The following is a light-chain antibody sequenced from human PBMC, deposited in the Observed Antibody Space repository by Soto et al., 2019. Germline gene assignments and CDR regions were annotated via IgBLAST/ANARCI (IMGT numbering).Light chain of an antibody. V-gene: IGKV2-28*01. CDR2: LGS. CDR3: LQALQTPPWT. Sequence: DIVLTQSPLSLAVTPGEPASISCRSSQSLLHSDGYNYLDWYLQKPGQSPQLLICLGSSRAPRVPDQFSGSGSGTDFTLKISSVEAEDVGVYYCLQALQTPPWTFGQGTKVDIK. CDR1: QSLLHSDGYNY. J-gene: IGKJ1*01.